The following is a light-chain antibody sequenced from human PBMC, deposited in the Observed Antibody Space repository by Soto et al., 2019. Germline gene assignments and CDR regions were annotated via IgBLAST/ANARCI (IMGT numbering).Light chain of an antibody. J-gene: IGLJ2*01. CDR1: SSNIGAGYD. Sequence: QSALTQPPSVSGAPGQRVTISCTGRSSNIGAGYDVHWYQQLPGRATKLLIYGNTNRPSGVPDRCSGSKSGTSASLAITGLRGEDAADYYCLSFDSSLSVVFGGGTKLTVL. V-gene: IGLV1-40*01. CDR2: GNT. CDR3: LSFDSSLSVV.